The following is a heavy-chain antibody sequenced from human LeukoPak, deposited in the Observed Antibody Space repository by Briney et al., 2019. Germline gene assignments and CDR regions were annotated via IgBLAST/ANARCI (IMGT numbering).Heavy chain of an antibody. CDR2: ISSSSSTI. Sequence: GGSLRLSCAASGFSFSSYSMNWVRQAPGKGLEGVSYISSSSSTIYYADSVKGRFTISRDNAKNSLYLQMNSLRADDTAVYYCAREAEYSGYDYWPYFDYWGQGTLVTVSS. CDR3: AREAEYSGYDYWPYFDY. D-gene: IGHD5-12*01. J-gene: IGHJ4*02. V-gene: IGHV3-48*04. CDR1: GFSFSSYS.